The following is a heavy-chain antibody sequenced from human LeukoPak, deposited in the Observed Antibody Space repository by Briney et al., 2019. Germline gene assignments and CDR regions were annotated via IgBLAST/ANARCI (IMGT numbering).Heavy chain of an antibody. V-gene: IGHV1-58*01. CDR3: VADCYGDCID. J-gene: IGHJ4*02. CDR1: GFIFSSSA. D-gene: IGHD4-17*01. Sequence: SVKASCKASGFIFSSSAVQWVRQARGHRLEWIGWIVVGSGNTNYAQNFQERVTITRDMSTSTAYMELSSLRSEDTAVYYCVADCYGDCIDWGQGTLVTVSS. CDR2: IVVGSGNT.